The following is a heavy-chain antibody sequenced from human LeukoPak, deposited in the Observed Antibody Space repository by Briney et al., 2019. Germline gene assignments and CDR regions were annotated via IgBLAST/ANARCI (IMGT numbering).Heavy chain of an antibody. J-gene: IGHJ4*02. Sequence: SETLSLTCSVSGGSISSSSYYWGWIRQPPGKGLEWIGSIYYSGRAYYNPSLKSRVTISVDTSKNQFSLKLSSVTAADTAVYYCARHRAVAAGADFDYWGQGTLVTVS. CDR3: ARHRAVAAGADFDY. V-gene: IGHV4-39*01. CDR2: IYYSGRA. CDR1: GGSISSSSYY. D-gene: IGHD6-13*01.